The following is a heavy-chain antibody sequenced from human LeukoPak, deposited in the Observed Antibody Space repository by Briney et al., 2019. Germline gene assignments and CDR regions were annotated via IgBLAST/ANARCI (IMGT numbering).Heavy chain of an antibody. CDR2: ISYDGSNK. CDR1: GFTFSSYA. Sequence: GGSLRLSCAASGFTFSSYAMHWVRQAPGKGLEWVAVISYDGSNKYYADSVKGRFTISRDNSKNTLYLQMNSLRAEDTAVYYCARGEDTAMVTGGTFDYWGQGTLVTVSS. J-gene: IGHJ4*02. CDR3: ARGEDTAMVTGGTFDY. V-gene: IGHV3-30-3*01. D-gene: IGHD5-18*01.